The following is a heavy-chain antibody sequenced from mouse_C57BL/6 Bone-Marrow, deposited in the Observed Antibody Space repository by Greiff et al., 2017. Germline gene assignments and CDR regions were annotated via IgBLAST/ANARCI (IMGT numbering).Heavy chain of an antibody. CDR1: GFTFSNYW. V-gene: IGHV6-3*01. CDR2: IRLKSDNYAT. Sequence: EVQLEESGGGLVQPGGSMKLSCVASGFTFSNYWMNWVRQSPEKGLEWVAQIRLKSDNYATHYAESVKGRFTISRDDSNSSVYLQINNLRAEDTGIYYCTDLPYFDYWGQGTTLTVSS. J-gene: IGHJ2*01. CDR3: TDLPYFDY. D-gene: IGHD5-5*01.